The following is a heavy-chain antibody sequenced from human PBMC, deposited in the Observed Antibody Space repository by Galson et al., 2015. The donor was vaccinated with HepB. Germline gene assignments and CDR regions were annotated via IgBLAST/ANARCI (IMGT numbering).Heavy chain of an antibody. CDR2: LYGGGSI. Sequence: SLRLSCAGSGFTVNRSDMSWVRQAPGKGLEWVSVLYGGGSIFYADSVKGRFTISRDDSKNTLYLQMSSLRAEDTAFYYCARLDESVGISFESWGQGTLVAVSS. CDR3: ARLDESVGISFES. J-gene: IGHJ4*02. D-gene: IGHD3-9*01. CDR1: GFTVNRSD. V-gene: IGHV3-53*01.